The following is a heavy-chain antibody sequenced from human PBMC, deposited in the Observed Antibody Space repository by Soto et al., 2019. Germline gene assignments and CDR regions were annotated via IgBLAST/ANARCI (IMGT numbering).Heavy chain of an antibody. CDR1: GYTFTSYA. J-gene: IGHJ6*02. V-gene: IGHV1-3*01. D-gene: IGHD3-9*01. CDR3: ARDHYDILTGYYSVYYYYGMDV. CDR2: INAGNGNT. Sequence: GASVKVSCKASGYTFTSYAIHWVRQAPGQRLEWMGWINAGNGNTKYSQKFQGRVTITRDTSASTAYMELSSLRSEDTAVYYCARDHYDILTGYYSVYYYYGMDVWGQGTTVTVSS.